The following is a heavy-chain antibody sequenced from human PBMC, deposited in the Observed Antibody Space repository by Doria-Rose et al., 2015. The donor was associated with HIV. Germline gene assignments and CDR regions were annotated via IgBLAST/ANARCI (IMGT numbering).Heavy chain of an antibody. D-gene: IGHD3-22*01. Sequence: IWYDGSNKYYADSVKGRFTISRDNSKNTLYLQMNSLRAEDTAVYYCARDRADYYDSSGSDAFDIWGQGTMVTVSS. CDR3: ARDRADYYDSSGSDAFDI. V-gene: IGHV3-33*01. J-gene: IGHJ3*02. CDR2: IWYDGSNK.